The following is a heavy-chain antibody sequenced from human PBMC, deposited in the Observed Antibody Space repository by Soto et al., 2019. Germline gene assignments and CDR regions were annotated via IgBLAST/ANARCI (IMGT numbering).Heavy chain of an antibody. CDR1: SGSISSSNW. CDR2: IYHSGST. CDR3: ARTSDYYYDFWSGYDNWFDP. J-gene: IGHJ5*02. Sequence: SETLSLTCAVSSGSISSSNWWSWVRQPPGKGLEWIGEIYHSGSTNYNPSLKSRVTISVDKSKNQFSLKLSSVTAADTAVYYCARTSDYYYDFWSGYDNWFDPWGQGTLVTVSS. V-gene: IGHV4-4*02. D-gene: IGHD3-3*01.